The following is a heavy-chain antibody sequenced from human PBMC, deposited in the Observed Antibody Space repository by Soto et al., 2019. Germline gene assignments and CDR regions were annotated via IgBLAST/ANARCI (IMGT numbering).Heavy chain of an antibody. CDR1: GFTFSSYA. Sequence: GGSLRLSCAASGFTFSSYAMHWVRQAPGKGLEWVAVISYDGSNKYYADSVKGRFTISRDNSKNTLYLQMNSLRAEDTAVYYCARDIAAMGRSPGYDDYWGQGTLVTVSS. J-gene: IGHJ4*02. CDR3: ARDIAAMGRSPGYDDY. CDR2: ISYDGSNK. D-gene: IGHD5-18*01. V-gene: IGHV3-30-3*01.